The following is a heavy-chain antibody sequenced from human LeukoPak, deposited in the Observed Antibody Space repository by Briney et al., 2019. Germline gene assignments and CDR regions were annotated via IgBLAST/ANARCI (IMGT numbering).Heavy chain of an antibody. Sequence: ASVKVSCKVSGYTLTELSMHWVRQAPGKGLEWMGGFDPEDGETIYAQKFQGRVTMTEDTSTDTAYMELSSLRSEDTAVYYCARDWSGYNSSGYNTLGYWGQGTLVTVSS. J-gene: IGHJ4*02. D-gene: IGHD3-22*01. V-gene: IGHV1-24*01. CDR3: ARDWSGYNSSGYNTLGY. CDR2: FDPEDGET. CDR1: GYTLTELS.